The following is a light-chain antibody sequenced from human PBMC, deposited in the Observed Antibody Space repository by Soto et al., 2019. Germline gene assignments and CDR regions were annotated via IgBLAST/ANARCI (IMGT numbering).Light chain of an antibody. J-gene: IGKJ2*01. CDR2: GAS. CDR1: QSVSSN. Sequence: EIVMTQSPATLSVSPGERATLSCRASQSVSSNLAWYQQKPGQAPRLLMYGASTRATGFPARFSGSGSGTEFTLTISSLQSEDFAVYYCQQYNTWPPYTFGQGTKLEIK. V-gene: IGKV3-15*01. CDR3: QQYNTWPPYT.